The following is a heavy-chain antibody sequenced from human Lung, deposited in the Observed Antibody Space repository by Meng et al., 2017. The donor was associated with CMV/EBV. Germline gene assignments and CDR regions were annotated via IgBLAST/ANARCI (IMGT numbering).Heavy chain of an antibody. CDR2: IYWDDDK. Sequence: QITLKESGPTLVKPTQTLTLTCTFSGFPLSTSGVGVGWIRQPPGKALEGLALIYWDDDKRYSPSLKSRLTITKDSSKNQVVLTMTNMDPVDTATYYCAHSPIVATIRDYFDYWGQGTLVTVSS. CDR3: AHSPIVATIRDYFDY. V-gene: IGHV2-5*02. D-gene: IGHD5-12*01. CDR1: GFPLSTSGVG. J-gene: IGHJ4*02.